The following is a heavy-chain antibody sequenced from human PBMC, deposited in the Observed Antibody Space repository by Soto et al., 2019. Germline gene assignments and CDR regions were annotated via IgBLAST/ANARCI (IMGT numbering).Heavy chain of an antibody. J-gene: IGHJ4*02. CDR2: INNDGSGT. CDR3: ARGRTKDCSGGSCYYLFDY. D-gene: IGHD2-15*01. CDR1: GFTFNNYW. Sequence: EMQLVESGGGLVQPGGSLRLSCAASGFTFNNYWMHWVRQGPGKGLVWVSRINNDGSGTAYADSVKGRFTISRDNAKNTLYLQMNSLRVEDTAVYYCARGRTKDCSGGSCYYLFDYWGQGTLVTVSS. V-gene: IGHV3-74*01.